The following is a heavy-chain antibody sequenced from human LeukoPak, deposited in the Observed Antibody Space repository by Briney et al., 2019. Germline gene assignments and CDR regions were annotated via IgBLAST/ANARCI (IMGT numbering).Heavy chain of an antibody. V-gene: IGHV1-2*02. CDR2: INGKRGDT. D-gene: IGHD7-27*01. J-gene: IGHJ4*02. CDR1: GFTFTDHY. CDR3: ARDHDWGVDY. Sequence: GASVTVSCKASGFTFTDHYMHWVRQAPGQGLEWVGWINGKRGDTNYAQNFQDRVTMTRDTSTNTVYMELSRLTVDDTAVYYCARDHDWGVDYWGQGTLVTVSS.